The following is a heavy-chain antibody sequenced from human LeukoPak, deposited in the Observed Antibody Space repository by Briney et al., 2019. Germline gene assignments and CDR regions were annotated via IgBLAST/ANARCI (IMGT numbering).Heavy chain of an antibody. J-gene: IGHJ4*02. CDR3: ARGQQYSSSWYDY. CDR1: GGSISSYY. V-gene: IGHV4-59*08. CDR2: IYYSGST. D-gene: IGHD6-13*01. Sequence: KPSETLSLTCTGSGGSISSYYWSWIRQPPGKGLEWIGYIYYSGSTNYNPSLKSRVTISVDTSKNQFSLKLSSVTAADTAVYYCARGQQYSSSWYDYWGQGTLVTVSS.